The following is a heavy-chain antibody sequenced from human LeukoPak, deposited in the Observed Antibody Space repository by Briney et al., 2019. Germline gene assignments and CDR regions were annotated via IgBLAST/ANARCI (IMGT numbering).Heavy chain of an antibody. D-gene: IGHD3-22*01. CDR2: ISAYNGNT. CDR3: ARGSNYYDSSGYYPVDY. CDR1: GYSFTNAD. J-gene: IGHJ4*02. V-gene: IGHV1-18*01. Sequence: ASVKVSCKTSGYSFTNADITWVRQAPGQGLEWMGWISAYNGNTNYAQKLQGRVTMTTDTSTSTAYMELRSLRSDDTAVYYCARGSNYYDSSGYYPVDYWGQGTLVTVSS.